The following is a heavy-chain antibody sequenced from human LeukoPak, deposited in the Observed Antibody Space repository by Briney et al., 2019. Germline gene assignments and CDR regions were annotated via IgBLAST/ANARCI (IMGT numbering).Heavy chain of an antibody. CDR1: GYTFRSYS. D-gene: IGHD1-26*01. Sequence: GASVKVSCKASGYTFRSYSISWVRRAPGQGLEWMGWTSPSNGDTSYAQKVQDRVTITTDTSTTTVYMELRSLTSDDTATYYCARDSGWELRHLFFDEWVQGTLVTVSS. CDR2: TSPSNGDT. CDR3: ARDSGWELRHLFFDE. J-gene: IGHJ4*02. V-gene: IGHV1-18*04.